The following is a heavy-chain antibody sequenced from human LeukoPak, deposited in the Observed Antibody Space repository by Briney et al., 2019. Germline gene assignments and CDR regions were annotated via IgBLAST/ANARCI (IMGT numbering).Heavy chain of an antibody. CDR3: ARGDYDILTGYYQFDY. J-gene: IGHJ4*02. Sequence: SETLSLTCTVSGGSISSYYWSWIRQPPVKGLEWIGYIYYSGSTNYNPSLKSRVTISVDTSKNQFSLKLSSVTAADTAVYYCARGDYDILTGYYQFDYWGQGTPVTVSS. CDR1: GGSISSYY. V-gene: IGHV4-59*01. CDR2: IYYSGST. D-gene: IGHD3-9*01.